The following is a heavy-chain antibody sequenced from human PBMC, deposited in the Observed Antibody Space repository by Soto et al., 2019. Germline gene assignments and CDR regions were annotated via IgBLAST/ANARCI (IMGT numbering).Heavy chain of an antibody. Sequence: PGGSLRLSCAASGFTFSSYAMHWVRQAPGKGLEWVAVISYDGSNKYYADSVKGRFTISRDNSKNTLYLQMNSLRAEDTAVYYCARDPHTKSRYCSGGSCYPDYWGQGTLVTVSS. D-gene: IGHD2-15*01. J-gene: IGHJ4*02. V-gene: IGHV3-30-3*01. CDR1: GFTFSSYA. CDR3: ARDPHTKSRYCSGGSCYPDY. CDR2: ISYDGSNK.